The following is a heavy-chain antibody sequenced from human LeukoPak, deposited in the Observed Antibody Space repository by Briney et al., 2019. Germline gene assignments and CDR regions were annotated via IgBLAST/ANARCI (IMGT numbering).Heavy chain of an antibody. Sequence: GESLKISCKGSGYSFSIYWITWVRQMPGKGLEWMGTIDPSDSYTKYSPSFEGHVTISADKSISTAYLQWSSLKASDIAMYCCARMGPVGVTNVDYWGQGTLVTVSS. V-gene: IGHV5-10-1*01. CDR3: ARMGPVGVTNVDY. D-gene: IGHD1-26*01. CDR1: GYSFSIYW. J-gene: IGHJ4*02. CDR2: IDPSDSYT.